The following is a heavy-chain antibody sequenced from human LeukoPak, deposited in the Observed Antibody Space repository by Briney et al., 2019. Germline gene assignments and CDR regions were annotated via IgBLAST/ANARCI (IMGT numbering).Heavy chain of an antibody. V-gene: IGHV1-69*13. D-gene: IGHD3-9*01. CDR3: AKTYYDILTGYYFGWFDP. CDR2: IIPIFGTA. CDR1: GGTFSSYA. Sequence: SVKVSCKASGGTFSSYAISWVRQAPGQGLEWMGGIIPIFGTANYAQKFQGRVTITADESTSTAYMELSSLRSEDTAVYYCAKTYYDILTGYYFGWFDPRGQGTLVTVSS. J-gene: IGHJ5*02.